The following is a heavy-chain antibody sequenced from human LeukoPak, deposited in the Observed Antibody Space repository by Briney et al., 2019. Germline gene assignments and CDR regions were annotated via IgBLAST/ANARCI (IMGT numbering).Heavy chain of an antibody. J-gene: IGHJ3*01. Sequence: GGSLRLSCAASGFTFSSYWMSWARQAPGKGLEWVANIKQDGSEKYYVDSVKGRFTISRDNAKNSLYLQMNSLRAEDTAVYYCARDYLLIHYDSSGYYRDAFDLWGQGTMVTVSS. D-gene: IGHD3-22*01. CDR2: IKQDGSEK. CDR3: ARDYLLIHYDSSGYYRDAFDL. V-gene: IGHV3-7*01. CDR1: GFTFSSYW.